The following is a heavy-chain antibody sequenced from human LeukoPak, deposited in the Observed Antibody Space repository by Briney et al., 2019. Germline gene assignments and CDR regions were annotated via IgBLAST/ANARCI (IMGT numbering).Heavy chain of an antibody. D-gene: IGHD1-7*01. CDR1: GYTLTELS. CDR3: ATPVITGTTSEYYFDY. V-gene: IGHV1-24*01. CDR2: FDPEDGET. Sequence: ASVKVSCKVSGYTLTELSMHWVRQAPGKGLEWMGGFDPEDGETIYAQKFQGRVTMTEDTSTDTAYMELSSLRSEDTAVYYCATPVITGTTSEYYFDYWGQGTLVTVSS. J-gene: IGHJ4*02.